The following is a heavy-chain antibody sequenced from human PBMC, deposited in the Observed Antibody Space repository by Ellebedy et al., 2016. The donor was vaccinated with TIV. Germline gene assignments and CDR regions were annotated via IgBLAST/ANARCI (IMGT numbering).Heavy chain of an antibody. CDR1: GFTFSSYA. D-gene: IGHD3-22*01. Sequence: GGSLRLSXAASGFTFSSYAMHWVRQAPGKGLEWVAVISYDGSNKYYADSVKGRFTISRDNSKNTLYLQMNSLRAEDTAVYYCAKAVDSSGYYSYFDYWGQGTLVTVSS. CDR3: AKAVDSSGYYSYFDY. J-gene: IGHJ4*02. V-gene: IGHV3-30-3*01. CDR2: ISYDGSNK.